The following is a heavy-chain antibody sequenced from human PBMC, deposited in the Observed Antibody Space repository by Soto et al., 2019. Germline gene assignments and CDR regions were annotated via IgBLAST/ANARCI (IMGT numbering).Heavy chain of an antibody. Sequence: PGGSLRLSCAASGFTFTTNAMSWVRQAPGKGLEWVSAISGSGGSTYYVDSVKGRFTISRDNSKNTLYLQMNSLRAEDTAVYYCAKDNIAVAGILGYWGQGTLVTVSS. CDR2: ISGSGGST. D-gene: IGHD6-19*01. V-gene: IGHV3-23*01. CDR1: GFTFTTNA. J-gene: IGHJ4*02. CDR3: AKDNIAVAGILGY.